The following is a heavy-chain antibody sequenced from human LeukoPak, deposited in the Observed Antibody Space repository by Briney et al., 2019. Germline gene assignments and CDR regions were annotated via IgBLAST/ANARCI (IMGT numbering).Heavy chain of an antibody. CDR1: GGSISSYY. V-gene: IGHV4-4*07. CDR3: ARVRFLERYYYYMDV. Sequence: SETLSLTCTVSGGSISSYYWSWIRQPAGKGLEWIGRIYTSGSTNYNPSLESRVTMSVDTSKIQFSLKLSSVTAADTAVYYCARVRFLERYYYYMDVWGKGTTVTVSS. J-gene: IGHJ6*03. CDR2: IYTSGST. D-gene: IGHD3-3*01.